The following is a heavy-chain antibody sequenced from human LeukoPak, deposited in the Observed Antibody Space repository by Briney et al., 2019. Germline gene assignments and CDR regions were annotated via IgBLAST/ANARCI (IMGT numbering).Heavy chain of an antibody. D-gene: IGHD3-10*01. V-gene: IGHV3-30*02. CDR3: AMVRGVINAFDI. Sequence: GGSLRLSCVASGFTFSSYGMHWVRQAPGKGLEWVAFIRYDGNDKYYADSVKGRFTSSRDNSKNTLYLQMNTLRPEDTAVYFCAMVRGVINAFDIWGQGTMVTVSS. J-gene: IGHJ3*02. CDR1: GFTFSSYG. CDR2: IRYDGNDK.